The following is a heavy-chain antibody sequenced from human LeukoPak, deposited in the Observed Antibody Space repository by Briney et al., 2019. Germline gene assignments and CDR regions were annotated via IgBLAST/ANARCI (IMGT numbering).Heavy chain of an antibody. Sequence: AGGSLRLSCAVSGFTVSGNYMSWVRQAPGKGLEWVSLIYSGGTTYYADSVKGRFTISRDNSKNTLYLQMNSLRAEDTAVYYCAKDHRWDYYGSGSYSSADYWGQGTLVTVSS. J-gene: IGHJ4*02. CDR1: GFTVSGNY. D-gene: IGHD3-10*01. V-gene: IGHV3-53*05. CDR2: IYSGGTT. CDR3: AKDHRWDYYGSGSYSSADY.